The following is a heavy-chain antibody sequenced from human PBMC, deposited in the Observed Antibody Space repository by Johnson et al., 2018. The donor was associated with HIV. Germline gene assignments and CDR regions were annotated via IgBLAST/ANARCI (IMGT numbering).Heavy chain of an antibody. Sequence: VQLVESGGGLVQPGGSLRLSCAASGFTVSSNYMSWVRQAPGKGLEWVSVIYSGGSTYYADSVKGRFTITRDNSKNQLYHKMNSLKTEDPAVYYCTPGPVGATKGGGAFDIWGQGTMVTVSS. D-gene: IGHD1-26*01. CDR3: TPGPVGATKGGGAFDI. CDR1: GFTVSSNY. V-gene: IGHV3-66*01. CDR2: IYSGGST. J-gene: IGHJ3*02.